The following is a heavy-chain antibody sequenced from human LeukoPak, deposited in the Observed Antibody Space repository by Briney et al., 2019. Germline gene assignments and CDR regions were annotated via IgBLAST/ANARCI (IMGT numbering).Heavy chain of an antibody. Sequence: SETLSLTCTVSGGSISSYYWSWIRQPAGKGLEWIGRFYTSGSTKYNPSLKSRVTMSEDTSKNQFPLKLSSVTAADTAVYYCARGFLGDYFGSGSYYVFDYWGQGTLVTVSS. J-gene: IGHJ4*02. D-gene: IGHD3-10*01. CDR2: FYTSGST. CDR3: ARGFLGDYFGSGSYYVFDY. CDR1: GGSISSYY. V-gene: IGHV4-4*07.